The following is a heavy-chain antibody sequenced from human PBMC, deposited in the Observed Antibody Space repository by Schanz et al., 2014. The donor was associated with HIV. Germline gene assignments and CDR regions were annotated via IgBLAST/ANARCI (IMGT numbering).Heavy chain of an antibody. J-gene: IGHJ4*02. CDR1: GGSISDYY. CDR3: ASLYSHFFDN. CDR2: SGSS. Sequence: QVQLQESGPGLVKPSETLSLSCAVSGGSISDYYWSWIRQPAGKGLEWIGRSGSSDYNPSLKSRVSMSVDTAKNQISLKLSSVTAADTAVYYCASLYSHFFDNWGQGTLVTVSS. V-gene: IGHV4-4*07. D-gene: IGHD2-21*01.